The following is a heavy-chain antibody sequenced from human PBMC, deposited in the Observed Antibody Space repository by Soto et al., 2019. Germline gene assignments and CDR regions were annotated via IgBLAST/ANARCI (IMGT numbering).Heavy chain of an antibody. J-gene: IGHJ6*02. Sequence: SPTLSLTCVISGDSVSINGACWNWIRQSPSRGLQWLGRIYYRSKWFHDYAASVESRMAINPDTSRNQFSLQLNYVTPEDTAVYYCARVHCSAGTCLDGLDFWGQGTTVTVSS. CDR1: GDSVSINGAC. CDR3: ARVHCSAGTCLDGLDF. CDR2: IYYRSKWFH. V-gene: IGHV6-1*01. D-gene: IGHD2-15*01.